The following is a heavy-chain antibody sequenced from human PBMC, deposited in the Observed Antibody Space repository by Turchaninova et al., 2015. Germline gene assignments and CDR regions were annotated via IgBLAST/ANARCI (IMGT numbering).Heavy chain of an antibody. CDR1: GFSLSNARMG. V-gene: IGHV2-26*01. J-gene: IGHJ4*02. D-gene: IGHD6-19*01. Sequence: QVTLKESGPVLVKPTETLTLTCTVSGFSLSNARMGVSWIRQPPGKALEWLEPIFSIDEKCYSTSHKRRRPISKATSKSQMVLTLTNMDPGDTATYYGARILSGWYYFDYWGQGTLVTVSS. CDR2: IFSIDEK. CDR3: ARILSGWYYFDY.